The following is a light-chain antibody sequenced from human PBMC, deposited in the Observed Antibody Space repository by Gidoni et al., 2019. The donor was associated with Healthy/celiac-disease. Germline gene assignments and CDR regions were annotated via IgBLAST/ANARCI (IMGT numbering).Light chain of an antibody. Sequence: SYVLTQPPSVSVAPGKTARSTCGGNNIGSKSVHWYQQKPGQAPVLVVYDDSDRPAGIPERFSGSNSGNTATLTISRVEAGDEADYYCQVWDSSSDHSNVVFGGGTKLTVL. V-gene: IGLV3-21*03. CDR3: QVWDSSSDHSNVV. J-gene: IGLJ2*01. CDR2: DDS. CDR1: NIGSKS.